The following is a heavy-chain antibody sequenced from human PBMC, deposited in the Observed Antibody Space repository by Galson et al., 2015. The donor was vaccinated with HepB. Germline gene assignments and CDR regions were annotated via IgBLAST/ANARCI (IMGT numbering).Heavy chain of an antibody. D-gene: IGHD2-2*01. CDR3: ARFGGYCNGTRCYTIDS. J-gene: IGHJ4*02. CDR1: GHTFTFYY. Sequence: SVKVSCKASGHTFTFYYLHWVRQAPGQGLEWMGIINPSDGSATYAQKFQGRVTMTRDTSTSTVYMELSSLRFEDTAIFYCARFGGYCNGTRCYTIDSWGQGTLVTVST. V-gene: IGHV1-46*01. CDR2: INPSDGSA.